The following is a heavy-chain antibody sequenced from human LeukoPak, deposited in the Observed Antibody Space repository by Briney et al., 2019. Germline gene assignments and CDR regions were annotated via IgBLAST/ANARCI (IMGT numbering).Heavy chain of an antibody. CDR3: TRDTRGTIGTTTLDY. D-gene: IGHD1-1*01. J-gene: IGHJ4*02. CDR1: GFTFSSYW. Sequence: GGSLSLSCVASGFTFSSYWMHRVRQAPGKGLVWVSRINNDGSTTTYADFVKGRFTISRDNAKNTLHLQMNSLRAEDTAVYYCTRDTRGTIGTTTLDYWGQGTLVTVSS. V-gene: IGHV3-74*01. CDR2: INNDGSTT.